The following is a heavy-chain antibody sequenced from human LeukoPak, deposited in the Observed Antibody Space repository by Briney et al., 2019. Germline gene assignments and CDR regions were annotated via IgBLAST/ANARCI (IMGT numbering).Heavy chain of an antibody. J-gene: IGHJ4*02. CDR1: GFTFSSYE. V-gene: IGHV3-48*03. D-gene: IGHD6-13*01. Sequence: GGSLRLSCAASGFTFSSYEMNWVRQAPGKGLEWVSKISSSGSAIYYADSVKGRFAISRDNAKSSLYLQMNSLRVEDTAVYYCARGGSLGYWGQGTLVTVSS. CDR2: ISSSGSAI. CDR3: ARGGSLGY.